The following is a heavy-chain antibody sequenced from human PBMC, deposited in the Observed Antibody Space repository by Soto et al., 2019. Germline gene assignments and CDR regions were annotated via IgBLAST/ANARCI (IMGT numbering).Heavy chain of an antibody. D-gene: IGHD5-18*01. J-gene: IGHJ4*02. V-gene: IGHV4-39*07. CDR1: GCSLYSSSYH. CDR3: ASTRGYTYGYFRYFDY. CDR2: IYYSGST. Sequence: SETLSLTCTVSGCSLYSSSYHWAWVRQPPVKGLEWIGSIYYSGSTYYNPSLKSRVTISVDTSKNQFSLKLSSVTAADTAVYYCASTRGYTYGYFRYFDYWGQGTLVTVSS.